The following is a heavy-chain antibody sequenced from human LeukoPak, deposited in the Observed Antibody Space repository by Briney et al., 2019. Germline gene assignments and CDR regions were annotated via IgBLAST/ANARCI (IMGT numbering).Heavy chain of an antibody. Sequence: PGGSLRLSCAASGFMFSSYWMHWVRQAPGKGLVWVSRISDGGTIIYTDSVKGRFTISRDNAKNTLYLQMDSLRAEDTAVYYCARDLIAARPYDGTDIWGQGTMVTVSS. J-gene: IGHJ3*02. CDR3: ARDLIAARPYDGTDI. CDR1: GFMFSSYW. D-gene: IGHD6-6*01. CDR2: ISDGGTI. V-gene: IGHV3-74*01.